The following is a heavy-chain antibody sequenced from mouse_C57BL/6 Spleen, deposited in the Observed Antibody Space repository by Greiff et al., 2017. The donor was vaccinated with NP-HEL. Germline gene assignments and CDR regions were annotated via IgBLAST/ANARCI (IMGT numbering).Heavy chain of an antibody. Sequence: EVMLVESGGGLVKPGGSLKLSCAASGFTFSSYAMSWVRQTPEKRLEWVATISDGGSYTYYPDNVKGRFTISRDNAKNNLYLQISHLKSEDTAMYYCARGGTNFYFDYWGQGTTLTVSS. CDR1: GFTFSSYA. J-gene: IGHJ2*01. CDR3: ARGGTNFYFDY. D-gene: IGHD4-1*01. CDR2: ISDGGSYT. V-gene: IGHV5-4*03.